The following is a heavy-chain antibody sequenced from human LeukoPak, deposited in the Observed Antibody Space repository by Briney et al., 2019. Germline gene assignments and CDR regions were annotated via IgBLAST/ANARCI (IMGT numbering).Heavy chain of an antibody. V-gene: IGHV3-64*01. Sequence: GGSLRLSCAASGFTFSSYAMHWVRQAPGKGLEYVSAISSNGGSTYYANSVKGRFTISRDDSKNTLYLQMGSLRAEDMAVYYCARSVEGMYYFDYWGQGTLVTVSS. CDR2: ISSNGGST. CDR1: GFTFSSYA. J-gene: IGHJ4*02. D-gene: IGHD4-23*01. CDR3: ARSVEGMYYFDY.